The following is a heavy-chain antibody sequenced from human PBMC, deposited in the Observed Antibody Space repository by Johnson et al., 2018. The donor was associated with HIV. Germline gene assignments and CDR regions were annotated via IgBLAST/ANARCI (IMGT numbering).Heavy chain of an antibody. Sequence: QVLLVESGGGVVQPGRSLRLSCAASGFTFSSYGMHWVRQAPGKGLEWVAVISYDGSNKYYADSVKGRFNISRDNSKNTLYLQMNSLRAEDTAVYYCAKVNRMEQWLAGGGAFDIWGQGTMVTVSS. D-gene: IGHD6-19*01. CDR1: GFTFSSYG. CDR3: AKVNRMEQWLAGGGAFDI. J-gene: IGHJ3*02. CDR2: ISYDGSNK. V-gene: IGHV3-30*18.